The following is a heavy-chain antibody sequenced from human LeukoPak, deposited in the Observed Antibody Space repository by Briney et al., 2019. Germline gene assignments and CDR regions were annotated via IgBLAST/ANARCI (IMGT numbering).Heavy chain of an antibody. CDR1: GFTFSSYS. CDR2: ISSSSRYI. Sequence: PGGSLRLSCAASGFTFSSYSMNWVRQAPGKGLEWVSSISSSSRYIYYADSVKGRFTISRDNAKNSLFLQMNSLRAEDTAVYYCAKENLGVGFDWGDEYFQHWGQGTLVTVSS. CDR3: AKENLGVGFDWGDEYFQH. D-gene: IGHD3-9*01. V-gene: IGHV3-21*04. J-gene: IGHJ1*01.